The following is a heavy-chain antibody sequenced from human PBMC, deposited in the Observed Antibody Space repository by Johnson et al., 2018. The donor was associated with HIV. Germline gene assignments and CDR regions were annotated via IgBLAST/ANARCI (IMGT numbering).Heavy chain of an antibody. Sequence: QVQLVESGGGVVQPGRSLRLSCAAFGFTFSNYGVHWVRQAPGKGLEWVAVLSYDGSNKYYADSVKGRFTISRDNSKNTLYLQMNTLRAEDAAVYYCAKGWDPMTTVNTFALDILGQGTMVTVSS. D-gene: IGHD4-11*01. CDR3: AKGWDPMTTVNTFALDI. V-gene: IGHV3-30*18. J-gene: IGHJ3*02. CDR2: LSYDGSNK. CDR1: GFTFSNYG.